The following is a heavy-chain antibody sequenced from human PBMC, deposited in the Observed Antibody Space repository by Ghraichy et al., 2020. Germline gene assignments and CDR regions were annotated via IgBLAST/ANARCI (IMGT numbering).Heavy chain of an antibody. CDR1: GGSISSVGYS. J-gene: IGHJ5*02. V-gene: IGHV4-30-2*01. CDR2: IYHSGSP. CDR3: ARDVRSSSYRREIWFDP. D-gene: IGHD6-13*01. Sequence: SLNISCAVSGGSISSVGYSWSWIRQPPGKGLEWIDYIYHSGSPYYNPSLKSRVTISVDRSKNQFSLKLSAVTAADTAVYYCARDVRSSSYRREIWFDPWGQGTLFTVSS.